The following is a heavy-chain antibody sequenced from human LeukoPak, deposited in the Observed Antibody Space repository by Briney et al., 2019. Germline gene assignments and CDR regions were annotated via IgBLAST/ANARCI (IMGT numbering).Heavy chain of an antibody. CDR2: ISYDGSNR. CDR3: ARYGADYGDYYYYYMDV. CDR1: GFTFSSYA. D-gene: IGHD4-17*01. Sequence: GGSLRLSCTVSGFTFSSYAVHWVRQAPGKGLEWVAVISYDGSNRYYADSVKGRFTISRDNDKSSLYLQMNSLRAEDTAVYYCARYGADYGDYYYYYMDVWGKGTTVTVSS. J-gene: IGHJ6*03. V-gene: IGHV3-30-3*01.